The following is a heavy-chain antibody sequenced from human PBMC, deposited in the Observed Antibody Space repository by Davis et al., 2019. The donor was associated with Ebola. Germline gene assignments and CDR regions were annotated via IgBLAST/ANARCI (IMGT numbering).Heavy chain of an antibody. CDR2: INHSGST. J-gene: IGHJ4*02. D-gene: IGHD6-19*01. CDR1: GGSISSYY. Sequence: MPSETLSLTCAVSGGSISSYYWSWIRQPPGKGLEWIGEINHSGSTNYNPSLKSRVTISVDTSKNQFSLKLSSVTAADTAVYYCARNGIRSSGFYYWGQGTLVTVSS. CDR3: ARNGIRSSGFYY. V-gene: IGHV4-34*01.